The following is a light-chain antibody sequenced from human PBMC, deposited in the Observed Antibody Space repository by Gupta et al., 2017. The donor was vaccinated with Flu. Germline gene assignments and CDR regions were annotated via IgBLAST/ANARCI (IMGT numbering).Light chain of an antibody. V-gene: IGKV1-33*01. CDR1: HDITNY. CDR3: QQYEYLPYT. CDR2: ASS. Sequence: DIQLTQSPSSLSASVGDRVTITCQASHDITNYLNWFQHKPGKAPKLLIYASSNLEAGVPSRFSGSGSGTDFTLAINNLQPEDIATYFCQQYEYLPYTFGHGTKVDI. J-gene: IGKJ3*01.